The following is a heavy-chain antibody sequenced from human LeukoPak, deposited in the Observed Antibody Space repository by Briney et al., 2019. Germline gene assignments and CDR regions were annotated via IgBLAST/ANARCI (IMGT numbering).Heavy chain of an antibody. J-gene: IGHJ4*02. D-gene: IGHD6-13*01. CDR3: ASRAIAAAGSPPGYFDY. V-gene: IGHV3-48*03. Sequence: GGSLRLSCAASGFTFSSYEMNWVRQAPGKGLEWVSYISSSGSTIYYADSVKGRFTISRDNAKNSLYLQMNSLRAEDTAVYYCASRAIAAAGSPPGYFDYWGQGTLVTVSS. CDR1: GFTFSSYE. CDR2: ISSSGSTI.